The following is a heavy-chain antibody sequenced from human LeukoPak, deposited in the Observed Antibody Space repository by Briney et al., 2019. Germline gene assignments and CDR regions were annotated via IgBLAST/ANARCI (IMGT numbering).Heavy chain of an antibody. CDR2: ITSRNNYM. J-gene: IGHJ4*02. Sequence: PGGSLRLSCAASGFNFSSYTMTWVRQAPGKGLEWVSSITSRNNYMYYADSVRGRFTISRDSAKNSLYLHINSLRAEDTAVYFCARDPIVAVPYYFDYWGQGTLVTVSS. D-gene: IGHD5-12*01. V-gene: IGHV3-21*01. CDR1: GFNFSSYT. CDR3: ARDPIVAVPYYFDY.